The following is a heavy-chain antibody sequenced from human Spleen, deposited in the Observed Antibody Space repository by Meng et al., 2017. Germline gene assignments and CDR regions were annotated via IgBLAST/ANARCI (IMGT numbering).Heavy chain of an antibody. J-gene: IGHJ6*02. V-gene: IGHV4-39*07. CDR3: AGGAVVTLIFYHAMDV. CDR1: AGSIRGSGYY. D-gene: IGHD2-21*02. Sequence: SETLSLTCTVSAGSIRGSGYYWGWIRQPPGKGLEWIGNFYYDGSTYYNPSLKSRVTISVDTSKHPFSLKLSSVTAADTAVYYCAGGAVVTLIFYHAMDVWGQGTTVTVSS. CDR2: FYYDGST.